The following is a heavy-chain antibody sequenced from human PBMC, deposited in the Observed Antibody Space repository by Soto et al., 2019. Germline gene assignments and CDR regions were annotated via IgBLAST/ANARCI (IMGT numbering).Heavy chain of an antibody. J-gene: IGHJ6*02. CDR3: ATPGSGSYYYYYGMDV. Sequence: PGGSLRLSCAASGFTFSSYAMSWVRQAPGKGLEWVSAISGSGGSTYYADSVKGRFTISRDNSKNTLYLQMNSLRAEDTAVYYCATPGSGSYYYYYGMDVWGQGTTVTVSS. CDR2: ISGSGGST. V-gene: IGHV3-23*01. CDR1: GFTFSSYA. D-gene: IGHD1-26*01.